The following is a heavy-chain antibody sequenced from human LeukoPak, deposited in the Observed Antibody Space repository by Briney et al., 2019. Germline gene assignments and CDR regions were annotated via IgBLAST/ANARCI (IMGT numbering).Heavy chain of an antibody. CDR1: GYTFTGYY. CDR3: ARTSPYCSSTSCYEPDAFDI. Sequence: ASVKVSCKASGYTFTGYYMHWVRQAPGQGLEWMGWINPNSGGTNYAQKFQGRVTMTRDTSISTAYMELSRLRSDDTAVYYCARTSPYCSSTSCYEPDAFDIWGQGTMVTVSS. V-gene: IGHV1-2*02. CDR2: INPNSGGT. D-gene: IGHD2-2*01. J-gene: IGHJ3*02.